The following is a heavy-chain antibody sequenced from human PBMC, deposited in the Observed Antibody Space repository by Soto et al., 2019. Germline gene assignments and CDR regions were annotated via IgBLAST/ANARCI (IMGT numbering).Heavy chain of an antibody. D-gene: IGHD6-25*01. CDR3: SRRGSYAFDI. V-gene: IGHV3-72*01. CDR1: GFTFSDHY. J-gene: IGHJ3*02. Sequence: EVQLVESGGGLVQPGGSLRLSCAASGFTFSDHYMDWVRQAPGKGLEWVGRTRNKATSYTTEYAASVKGRFTISRDDSKNSLYLQMNSLKPEDTAVYYCSRRGSYAFDIWGQGTMVTVSS. CDR2: TRNKATSYTT.